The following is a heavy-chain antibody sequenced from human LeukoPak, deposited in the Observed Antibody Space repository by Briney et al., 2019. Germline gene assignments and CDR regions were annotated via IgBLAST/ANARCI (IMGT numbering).Heavy chain of an antibody. CDR1: GFTFSSYS. J-gene: IGHJ4*02. CDR2: ISSSSSYI. V-gene: IGHV3-21*01. CDR3: ARDEGFGSSPPLDY. D-gene: IGHD6-13*01. Sequence: GGSLRLSCAASGFTFSSYSMNWVRQAPGKGLEWVSSISSSSSYIYYADSVKGRFTISRDNAKNSLYLQMNSLRAEDTAVYYCARDEGFGSSPPLDYWGQGTLVTVSS.